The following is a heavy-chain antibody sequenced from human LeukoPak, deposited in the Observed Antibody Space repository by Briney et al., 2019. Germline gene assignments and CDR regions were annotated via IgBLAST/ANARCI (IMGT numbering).Heavy chain of an antibody. CDR3: AKDLTGDEDY. CDR1: GLNLRAYW. CDR2: ISGSGGST. V-gene: IGHV3-23*01. D-gene: IGHD7-27*01. J-gene: IGHJ4*02. Sequence: PGGSLDLSCPTPGLNLRAYWMGWVGQAPGKGLEWVSAISGSGGSTYYADSVKGRFTISRDNSKNTLYLQMNSLRAEDTAVYYCAKDLTGDEDYWGQGTLVTVSS.